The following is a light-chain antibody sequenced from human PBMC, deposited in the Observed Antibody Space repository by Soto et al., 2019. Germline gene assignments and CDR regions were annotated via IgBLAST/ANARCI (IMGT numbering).Light chain of an antibody. J-gene: IGLJ3*02. V-gene: IGLV2-23*01. CDR1: ISDVGSYDL. CDR3: CSYAGSSTSWV. Sequence: QSVLTPPASVSGSPGPSITISCTGTISDVGSYDLVSWYQQHPGKAPKLMIYEGSNRPSGVSSRFSGSKSGNTASLTISGLQAEDEADYYCCSYAGSSTSWVFGGGTKLTVL. CDR2: EGS.